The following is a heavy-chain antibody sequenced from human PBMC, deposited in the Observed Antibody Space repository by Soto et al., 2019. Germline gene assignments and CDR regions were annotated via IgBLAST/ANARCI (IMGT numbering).Heavy chain of an antibody. CDR2: ISGYNGDT. CDR3: ARVRIVGAREIDF. Sequence: GASVKVSCKASGYTFNRHGITWVRQAPGQGLEWMGWISGYNGDTNYEQKFQGRVTLSSDTLTSTVYLELKSLRFDDTAVYYCARVRIVGAREIDFWGQGTQVTVSS. V-gene: IGHV1-18*04. D-gene: IGHD1-26*01. CDR1: GYTFNRHG. J-gene: IGHJ4*02.